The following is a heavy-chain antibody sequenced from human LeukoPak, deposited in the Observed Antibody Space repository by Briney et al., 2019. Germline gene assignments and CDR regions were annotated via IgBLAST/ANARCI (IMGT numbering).Heavy chain of an antibody. CDR1: GGSLRSSSYY. D-gene: IGHD3-10*01. V-gene: IGHV4-39*07. J-gene: IGHJ5*02. Sequence: PSETLSLTCTVSGGSLRSSSYYWGWVRQPPGRGLEWLGSIYYSGGTYYNPSLTSRVTISVDTSKNHFSLKLSSVTAAHTAVYYCARDPPTYDYGSGSPNWFDPWGQGTLVTVSS. CDR3: ARDPPTYDYGSGSPNWFDP. CDR2: IYYSGGT.